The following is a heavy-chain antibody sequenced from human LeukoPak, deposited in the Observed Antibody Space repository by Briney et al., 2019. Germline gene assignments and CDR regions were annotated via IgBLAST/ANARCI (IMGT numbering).Heavy chain of an antibody. CDR3: AREARSGYFD. CDR2: ISSSSSYI. Sequence: GGSLRLSCAASGFTFSSYAMSWVRQAPGKGLEWVSSISSSSSYIYYADSVKGRFTISRDNAKNSLYLQMNSLRAEDTAVYYCAREARSGYFDWGQGTLVTVSS. D-gene: IGHD3-9*01. J-gene: IGHJ4*02. V-gene: IGHV3-21*01. CDR1: GFTFSSYA.